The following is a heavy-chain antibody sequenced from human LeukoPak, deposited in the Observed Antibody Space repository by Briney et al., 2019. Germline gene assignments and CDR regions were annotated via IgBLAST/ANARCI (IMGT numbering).Heavy chain of an antibody. D-gene: IGHD2-2*01. V-gene: IGHV4-31*03. J-gene: IGHJ5*02. Sequence: SQTLSLTCTVSGGSISSGGYYWSWIRQHPGKGLEWIGYIYYSGSTYYNPSLKSRVTISVDTSKNQFSLKLSSVTAADTAVYYCARGNVVVVPAQYNWFDPWGQGTLVTVSS. CDR1: GGSISSGGYY. CDR3: ARGNVVVVPAQYNWFDP. CDR2: IYYSGST.